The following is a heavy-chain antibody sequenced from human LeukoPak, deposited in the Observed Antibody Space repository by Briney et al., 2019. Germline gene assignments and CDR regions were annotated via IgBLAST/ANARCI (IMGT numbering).Heavy chain of an antibody. D-gene: IGHD1-26*01. CDR2: IYYSGST. J-gene: IGHJ4*02. V-gene: IGHV4-39*07. CDR1: GGSISSSSYY. Sequence: SETLSLTCTVSGGSISSSSYYWGWIRQPPGKGLEWIGSIYYSGSTYYNPSLKSRVTISVDTSKNQFSLELSSVTAADTAVYYCARVELLQYYFDYWGQGTLVTVSS. CDR3: ARVELLQYYFDY.